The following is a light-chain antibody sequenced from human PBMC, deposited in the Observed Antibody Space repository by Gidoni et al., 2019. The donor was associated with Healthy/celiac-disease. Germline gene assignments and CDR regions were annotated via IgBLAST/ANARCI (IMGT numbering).Light chain of an antibody. Sequence: IVMTKSPLPLPVTPGEPASISCRSSQSLLHSNGYNYLDWYLQKPGQSPQLLIYLGSNRASGVPDRFSGSGSGTDFTLKISRVEAEDVGVYYCMQALQTRTFGQXTKLEIK. CDR2: LGS. CDR1: QSLLHSNGYNY. CDR3: MQALQTRT. J-gene: IGKJ2*01. V-gene: IGKV2-28*01.